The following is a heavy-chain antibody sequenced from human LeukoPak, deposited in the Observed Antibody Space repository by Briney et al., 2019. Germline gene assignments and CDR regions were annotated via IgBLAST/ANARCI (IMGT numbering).Heavy chain of an antibody. Sequence: SETLSLTCTVSGGSISSYYWSWIRQPPGKGLEWIGYIYYSGSTNYNPSLKSRVTISVDTSMNQFSLKLSSVTAADTAVYYCAREGADYYYDSSGYMYYFDYWGQGTLVTVSS. CDR2: IYYSGST. CDR1: GGSISSYY. D-gene: IGHD3-22*01. J-gene: IGHJ4*02. V-gene: IGHV4-59*01. CDR3: AREGADYYYDSSGYMYYFDY.